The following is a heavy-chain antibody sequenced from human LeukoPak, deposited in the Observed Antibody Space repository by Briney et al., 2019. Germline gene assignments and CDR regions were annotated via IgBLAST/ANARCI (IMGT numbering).Heavy chain of an antibody. CDR1: RFSFGTYN. V-gene: IGHV3-21*01. CDR3: YGLTGTNPDY. Sequence: PGGSLRLSCATSRFSFGTYNMNWVCQAPGKGLEWVSSISSSSSYIYYADSVKGRFTISRDNAKKSLYLQMNSLRAEDTAVYYCYGLTGTNPDYWGQGTLVTVSS. J-gene: IGHJ4*02. CDR2: ISSSSSYI. D-gene: IGHD7-27*01.